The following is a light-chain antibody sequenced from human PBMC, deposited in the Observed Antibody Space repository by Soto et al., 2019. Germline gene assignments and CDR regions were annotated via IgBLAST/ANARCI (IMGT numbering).Light chain of an antibody. V-gene: IGKV1-39*01. J-gene: IGKJ2*01. Sequence: DIQMTQSPSSLSASVGDRVTITCRASQNENMFLNWYQQKPGKAPKLLIYGASNLQSGVPLRFSGSGSGTDFTLTITSLQPEDFATYYCQQSHTANTFGQGTKLEIK. CDR1: QNENMF. CDR2: GAS. CDR3: QQSHTANT.